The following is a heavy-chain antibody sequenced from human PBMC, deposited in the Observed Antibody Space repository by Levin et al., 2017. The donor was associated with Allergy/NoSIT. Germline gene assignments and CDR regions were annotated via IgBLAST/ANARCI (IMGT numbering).Heavy chain of an antibody. Sequence: GESLKISCAASGFTFSSYGMHWVRQAPGKGLEWVAVISYDGSNKYYADSVKGRFTISRDNSKNTLYLQMNSLRAEDTAVYYCAKDHGYSYGYYFDYWGQGTLVTVSS. CDR1: GFTFSSYG. CDR2: ISYDGSNK. V-gene: IGHV3-30*18. J-gene: IGHJ4*02. CDR3: AKDHGYSYGYYFDY. D-gene: IGHD5-18*01.